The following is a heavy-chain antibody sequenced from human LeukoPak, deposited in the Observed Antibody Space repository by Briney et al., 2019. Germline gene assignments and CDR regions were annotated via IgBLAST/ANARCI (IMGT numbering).Heavy chain of an antibody. CDR2: IGGSGGWI. D-gene: IGHD6-19*01. V-gene: IGHV3-23*01. CDR1: GFSFSNYA. CDR3: AKDPTGYSSK. Sequence: GGSLRLSCAASGFSFSNYAMSWVRQAPGEGLEWVSVIGGSGGWIHYTDSVKGRFTISRDNSNSILYLQMNSLRAEDTAVYFCAKDPTGYSSKWGQGTLVTVSS. J-gene: IGHJ4*02.